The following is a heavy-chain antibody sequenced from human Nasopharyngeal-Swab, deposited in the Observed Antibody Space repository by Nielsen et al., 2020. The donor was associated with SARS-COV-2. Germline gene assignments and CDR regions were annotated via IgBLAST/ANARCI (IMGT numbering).Heavy chain of an antibody. CDR3: ARIRRQQLANGVGWFDP. CDR1: GFSLSTSGMC. Sequence: SGATLVKSTRTLTLTCTFSGFSLSTSGMCVSWIRQPPGKALEWLALIDWDDDKYYSTSLKTRLTISKDTSKNQVVLTMTNMDPVDTATYYCARIRRQQLANGVGWFDPWGQGTLVTVSS. D-gene: IGHD6-13*01. V-gene: IGHV2-70*01. CDR2: IDWDDDK. J-gene: IGHJ5*02.